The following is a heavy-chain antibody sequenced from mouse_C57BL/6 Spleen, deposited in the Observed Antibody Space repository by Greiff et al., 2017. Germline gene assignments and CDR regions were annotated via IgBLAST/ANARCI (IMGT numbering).Heavy chain of an antibody. V-gene: IGHV1-63*01. D-gene: IGHD4-1*01. CDR3: AREGTAPGRYFDV. CDR2: IYPGGGYT. CDR1: GYTFTNYW. J-gene: IGHJ1*03. Sequence: VQVVESGAELVRPGTSVKMSCKASGYTFTNYWIGWAKQRPGHGLEWIGDIYPGGGYTNYNEKFKGKATLTADKSSSTAYMQFSSLTSEDSAIYYCAREGTAPGRYFDVWGTGTTVTVSS.